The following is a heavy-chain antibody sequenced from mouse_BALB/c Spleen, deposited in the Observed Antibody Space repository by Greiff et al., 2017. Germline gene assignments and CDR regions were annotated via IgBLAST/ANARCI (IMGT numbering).Heavy chain of an antibody. J-gene: IGHJ3*01. CDR3: ARWDSSGSFAY. Sequence: DLVKPGASVKLSCKASGYTFTSYWINWIKQRPGQGLEWIGRIAPGSGSTYYNEMFKGKATLTVDTSSSTAYIQLSSLSSEDSAVYFCARWDSSGSFAYWGQGTLVTVSA. D-gene: IGHD3-2*01. V-gene: IGHV1S41*01. CDR1: GYTFTSYW. CDR2: IAPGSGST.